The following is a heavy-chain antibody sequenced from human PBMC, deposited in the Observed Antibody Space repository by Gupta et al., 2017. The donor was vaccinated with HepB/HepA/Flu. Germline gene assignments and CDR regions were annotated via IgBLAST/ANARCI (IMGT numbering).Heavy chain of an antibody. CDR3: ARGHCSSTSCSTSYYYYMDV. CDR2: INHSGST. Sequence: QVHLQQWGAGLLKPSETLSLTCAVSGGSFRGYYWSWIRQPPGKGLEWFGEINHSGSTNYNPSLKSRVTISVDMSNNQFSLKLSSVTAADTAVYYCARGHCSSTSCSTSYYYYMDVWGKGTTVTVSS. V-gene: IGHV4-34*01. D-gene: IGHD2-2*01. J-gene: IGHJ6*03. CDR1: GGSFRGYY.